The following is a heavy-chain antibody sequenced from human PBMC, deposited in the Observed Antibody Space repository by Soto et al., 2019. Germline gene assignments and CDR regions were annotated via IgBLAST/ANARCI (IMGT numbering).Heavy chain of an antibody. V-gene: IGHV3-23*01. J-gene: IGHJ6*02. CDR2: ITASGGST. D-gene: IGHD4-17*01. Sequence: GGSLRLSCAASGFTFSSYAMNWVRQAPGKGLEWVSAITASGGSTYYADSVKGRFTISRDNSKNTLYLQMNSLRAEDTAVYYCAKDYGVVPWRYGLDAWGQGTTVTVSS. CDR1: GFTFSSYA. CDR3: AKDYGVVPWRYGLDA.